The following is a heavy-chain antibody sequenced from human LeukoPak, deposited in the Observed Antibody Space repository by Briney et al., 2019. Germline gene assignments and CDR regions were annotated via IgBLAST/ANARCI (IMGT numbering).Heavy chain of an antibody. D-gene: IGHD3-22*01. Sequence: PGGSLRLSCAASGFTFSDYYMSWIRQAPGKGLEWVSYISSGGITIYYADSVKGRFTISRDNAKNSLYLQMNSLRAEDTAVYYCARSYYSDSSGYDLWGRGTLVTVSS. CDR2: ISSGGITI. CDR3: ARSYYSDSSGYDL. V-gene: IGHV3-11*01. CDR1: GFTFSDYY. J-gene: IGHJ2*01.